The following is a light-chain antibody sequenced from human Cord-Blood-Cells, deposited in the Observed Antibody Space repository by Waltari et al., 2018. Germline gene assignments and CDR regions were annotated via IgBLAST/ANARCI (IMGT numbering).Light chain of an antibody. Sequence: DIVMTPSPDSLAVSLGERATINCMSSQSVLYSSNNKNYLAWYQQKPGQPPKLLIYWASTRESGVPDRFSGSGSGTDFTLTISSLQAEDVAVYYCQQYYSTLRTFGQGTKVEIK. CDR3: QQYYSTLRT. CDR1: QSVLYSSNNKNY. CDR2: WAS. V-gene: IGKV4-1*01. J-gene: IGKJ1*01.